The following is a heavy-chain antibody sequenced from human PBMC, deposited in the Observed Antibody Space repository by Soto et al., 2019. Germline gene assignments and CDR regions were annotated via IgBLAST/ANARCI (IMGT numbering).Heavy chain of an antibody. Sequence: GGSLRLSCAASGFTFSSYGMHWVRQAPGKGLEWVAVIWYDGSNKYYADSVKGRFTISRDNSKNTLYLQMNSLRAEDTAVYYCARDFNYGDYYYGMDVWGQGTTVTVSS. CDR2: IWYDGSNK. CDR3: ARDFNYGDYYYGMDV. D-gene: IGHD4-17*01. J-gene: IGHJ6*02. CDR1: GFTFSSYG. V-gene: IGHV3-33*01.